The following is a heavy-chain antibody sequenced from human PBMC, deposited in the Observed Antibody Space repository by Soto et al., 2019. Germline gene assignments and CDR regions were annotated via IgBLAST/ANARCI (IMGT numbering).Heavy chain of an antibody. CDR1: GYTFTGYY. V-gene: IGHV1-2*02. Sequence: EASVKVSCKASGYTFTGYYMHWVRQAPGQGLEWMGWINPNSGGTNYAQKFQGRVTMTRDTSISTAYMELSRLRSDDTAVYYCARDLKLMVYASPSPAVYWGQGTLVTVSS. CDR2: INPNSGGT. D-gene: IGHD2-8*01. CDR3: ARDLKLMVYASPSPAVY. J-gene: IGHJ4*02.